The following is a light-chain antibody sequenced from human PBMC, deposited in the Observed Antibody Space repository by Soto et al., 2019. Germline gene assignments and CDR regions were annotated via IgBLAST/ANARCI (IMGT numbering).Light chain of an antibody. Sequence: ISMAQAPSTKYGAGGDRVSSTCGASPTISSWFAWYQPKPGKAPKLLIYKASTLKSGVPSRFSGSGSGTEFTLTISSLQPDDFATYYCPDYACLSEGFGQGTNVDIK. CDR1: PTISSW. V-gene: IGKV1-5*03. CDR2: KAS. CDR3: PDYACLSEG. J-gene: IGKJ1*01.